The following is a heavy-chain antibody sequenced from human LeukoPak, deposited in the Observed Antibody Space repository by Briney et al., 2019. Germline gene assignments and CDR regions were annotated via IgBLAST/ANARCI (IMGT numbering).Heavy chain of an antibody. CDR1: GGSFSGYY. CDR2: INHSGST. V-gene: IGHV4-34*01. D-gene: IGHD4-17*01. J-gene: IGHJ4*02. Sequence: SETLSLTCAVYGGSFSGYYWGWIRQTPGKGLEWIGEINHSGSTNYNPSLKSRVTISVDTSKNQFSLKLSSVTAADTAVYYCARAGLNGDVDYWGQGTLVTVSS. CDR3: ARAGLNGDVDY.